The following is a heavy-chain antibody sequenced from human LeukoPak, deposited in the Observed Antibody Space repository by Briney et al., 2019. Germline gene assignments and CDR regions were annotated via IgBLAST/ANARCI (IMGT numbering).Heavy chain of an antibody. CDR3: ARDPAYGDLRD. D-gene: IGHD4-17*01. CDR1: GFTFSSYS. Sequence: GGSLRLSCAAPGFTFSSYSMNWVRQAPGKGLEWVSSISGSSTYIYYADSMKGRFTISRDNAKNSLYLQMNSLRAEDTAVYYCARDPAYGDLRDWGQGTLVTVSS. V-gene: IGHV3-21*01. J-gene: IGHJ4*02. CDR2: ISGSSTYI.